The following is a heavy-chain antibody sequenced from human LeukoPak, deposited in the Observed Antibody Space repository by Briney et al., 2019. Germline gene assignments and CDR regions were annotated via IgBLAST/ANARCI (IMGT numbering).Heavy chain of an antibody. D-gene: IGHD2-2*01. Sequence: KASETLSLTCTVSGGSIKGYNYYWGWIRQAPGKGLEWIGSISYCGSTYYNSSLKSRVIISVDTSKNQFSLRVNSVTAADTAVYCCARLGYCSSTSCHLSWFDPWGQGTLVAVSS. CDR2: ISYCGST. CDR3: ARLGYCSSTSCHLSWFDP. V-gene: IGHV4-39*01. J-gene: IGHJ5*02. CDR1: GGSIKGYNYY.